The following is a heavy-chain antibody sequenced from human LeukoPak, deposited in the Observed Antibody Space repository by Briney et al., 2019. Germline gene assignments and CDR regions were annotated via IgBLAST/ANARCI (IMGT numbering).Heavy chain of an antibody. J-gene: IGHJ1*01. Sequence: ASVKVSCKAPGYTFTVYYMHWVPQAPGQGLEWMGWINPNSGGTNYAQKFQGRVIMTRDTSISTAYMELIRLRSDDTAVYYCARGGTIVGSGDDIQPRGQGTLVTVSS. CDR3: ARGGTIVGSGDDIQP. CDR1: GYTFTVYY. V-gene: IGHV1-2*02. CDR2: INPNSGGT. D-gene: IGHD1-26*01.